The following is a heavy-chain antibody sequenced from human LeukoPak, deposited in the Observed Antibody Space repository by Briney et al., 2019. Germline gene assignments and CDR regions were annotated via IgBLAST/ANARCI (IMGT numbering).Heavy chain of an antibody. V-gene: IGHV4-34*01. CDR3: AGPDSSEIDY. Sequence: PSETLSLTCTVSGGSISGYYWSWIRQPPGKGLEWIGEINHSGSTNYNPSLKSRVTISVDTSKNQFSLKLSSVTAADTAVYYCAGPDSSEIDYWGQGTLVTVSS. CDR2: INHSGST. J-gene: IGHJ4*02. CDR1: GGSISGYY.